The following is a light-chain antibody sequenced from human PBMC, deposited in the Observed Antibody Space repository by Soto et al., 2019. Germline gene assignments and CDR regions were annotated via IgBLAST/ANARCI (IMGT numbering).Light chain of an antibody. CDR2: GAS. CDR1: QSVSSSY. V-gene: IGKV3D-7*01. J-gene: IGKJ3*01. Sequence: PGERVTLSCRASQSVSSSYLTWYQQKPGQAPRLLIYGASTRATSIPARFSGSGFGTDFTLTISSLQPEDFAVYYCQQDYNSLTFGPGTKVDIK. CDR3: QQDYNSLT.